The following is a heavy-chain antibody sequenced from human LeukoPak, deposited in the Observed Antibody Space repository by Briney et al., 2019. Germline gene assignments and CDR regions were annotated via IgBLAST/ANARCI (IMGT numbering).Heavy chain of an antibody. V-gene: IGHV3-49*04. J-gene: IGHJ4*02. D-gene: IGHD2-2*01. CDR2: IRSKAYGATT. CDR3: TRDPMYQLPNSFDY. Sequence: PGRSLRLSCAASGFTFSSYAMHWVRQAPGKGLQWVGFIRSKAYGATTEYAASVKGRFTISRDDSKSIAYLQMNSLKTEDTAVYYCTRDPMYQLPNSFDYWGQGTLVTVSS. CDR1: GFTFSSYA.